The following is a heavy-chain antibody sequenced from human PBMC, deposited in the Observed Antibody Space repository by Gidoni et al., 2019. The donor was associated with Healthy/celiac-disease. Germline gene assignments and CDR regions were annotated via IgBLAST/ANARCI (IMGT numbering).Heavy chain of an antibody. J-gene: IGHJ4*02. CDR1: GFTFSSYG. V-gene: IGHV3-30*02. CDR3: AKAYPGLADY. D-gene: IGHD2-21*01. CDR2: IRYDGSNK. Sequence: QVQLVESGGGVVQPGGSLRLSCAASGFTFSSYGMHWVRQDPGKGLEWVAFIRYDGSNKYYADSVKGRFTISRDNSKNTLYLQMNSLRAEDTAVYYCAKAYPGLADYWGQGTLVTVSS.